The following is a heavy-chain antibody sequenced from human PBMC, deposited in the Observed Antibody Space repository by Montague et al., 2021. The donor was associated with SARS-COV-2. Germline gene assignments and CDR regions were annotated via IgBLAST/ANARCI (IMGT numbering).Heavy chain of an antibody. CDR2: IYYSGST. CDR3: ARKASRGLTLFGVFTASYYFDY. V-gene: IGHV4-39*01. Sequence: SETLSLTCTVSGGFISSSSYYWGWIRQPPGKGLEWIGGIYYSGSTYYNPSLKSRVTISVHTSKNQFSLKLSSVTAADTAVYYCARKASRGLTLFGVFTASYYFDYGGQGTLVTVSS. CDR1: GGFISSSSYY. D-gene: IGHD3-3*01. J-gene: IGHJ4*02.